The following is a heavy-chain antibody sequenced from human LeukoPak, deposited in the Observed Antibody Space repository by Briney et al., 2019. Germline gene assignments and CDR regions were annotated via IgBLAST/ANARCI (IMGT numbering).Heavy chain of an antibody. CDR1: GFTFSSYG. CDR2: IWYEGSNN. V-gene: IGHV3-33*01. J-gene: IGHJ4*02. CDR3: ARNYYYDSTRIYYFDY. Sequence: GGSLRLSCAASGFTFSSYGMHWVRQAPGKGLEWVAVIWYEGSNNYYADSVKGRFTISRDNSQITLYLQINSLRAEHTSVYYCARNYYYDSTRIYYFDYWGEGDLVTVSS. D-gene: IGHD3-22*01.